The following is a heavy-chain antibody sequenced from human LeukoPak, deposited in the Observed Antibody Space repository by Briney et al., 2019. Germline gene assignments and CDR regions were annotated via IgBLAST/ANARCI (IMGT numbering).Heavy chain of an antibody. CDR2: IYYSGST. Sequence: KPSETLSLTCTVSGGSVSSDSYFWTWIRQPPGKGLEWIGYIYYSGSTNYNPSLKSRVTISLDTSKSQISLKLSSVTAADTAVYYCARDPGIAGALPLNAFDIWGQGTMVTVSS. CDR1: GGSVSSDSYF. J-gene: IGHJ3*02. V-gene: IGHV4-61*01. D-gene: IGHD1-26*01. CDR3: ARDPGIAGALPLNAFDI.